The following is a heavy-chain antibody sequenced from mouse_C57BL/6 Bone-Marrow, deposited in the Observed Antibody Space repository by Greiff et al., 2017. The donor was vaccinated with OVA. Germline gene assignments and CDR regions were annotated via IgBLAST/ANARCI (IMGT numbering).Heavy chain of an antibody. V-gene: IGHV5-4*03. CDR1: GFTFSSYA. J-gene: IGHJ1*03. CDR2: ISDGGSYT. CDR3: ARTGKRPYWYFDV. Sequence: DVKLVESGGGLVKPGGSLKLSCAASGFTFSSYAMSWVRQTPEKRLEWVATISDGGSYTYYPDNVKGRFTISRDNAKNNLYLQMSHLKSEDTAMYYCARTGKRPYWYFDVWGTGTTVTVSS.